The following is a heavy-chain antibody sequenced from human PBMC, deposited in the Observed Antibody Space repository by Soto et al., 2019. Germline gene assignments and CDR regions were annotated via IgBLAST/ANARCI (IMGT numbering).Heavy chain of an antibody. Sequence: QVQLVESGGGVVQPGRSLRLSCAASGFTFSSYGMHWVRQAPGKGLEWVAVISYDGSNKYYADSVKGRFTISRDNSKNTLYLQMISLRAEDTAVYYCAKDRIAVAGTLYYFDYWGQGTLVTVSS. V-gene: IGHV3-30*18. CDR2: ISYDGSNK. J-gene: IGHJ4*02. CDR3: AKDRIAVAGTLYYFDY. CDR1: GFTFSSYG. D-gene: IGHD6-19*01.